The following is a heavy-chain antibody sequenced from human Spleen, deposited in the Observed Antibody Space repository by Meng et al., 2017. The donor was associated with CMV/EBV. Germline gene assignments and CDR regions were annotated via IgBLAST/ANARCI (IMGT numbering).Heavy chain of an antibody. J-gene: IGHJ3*02. Sequence: GESLKISCAASGFTFSSYEMNWVRQAPGKGLEWVSYISSSGSSINYADSVKGRFTISRDNAKNSLYLQMNSLRAEDTAVYYCAREYSSSHHDAFDIWGQGTMVTVSS. CDR2: ISSSGSSI. CDR1: GFTFSSYE. V-gene: IGHV3-48*03. CDR3: AREYSSSHHDAFDI. D-gene: IGHD6-6*01.